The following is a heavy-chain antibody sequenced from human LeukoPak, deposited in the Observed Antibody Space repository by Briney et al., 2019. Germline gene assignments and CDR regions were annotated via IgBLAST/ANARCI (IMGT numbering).Heavy chain of an antibody. J-gene: IGHJ4*02. CDR1: GGSISSGGYS. CDR3: ARDPHSSGWYDY. D-gene: IGHD6-19*01. Sequence: PSQTLSLTCAVSGGSISSGGYSWSWIRQPPGKGLEWIGYIYYSGSTYYNPSLKSRVTISVDTSKNQFSLKLSSVTAADTAVYNCARDPHSSGWYDYWGQGTLVTVSS. V-gene: IGHV4-30-4*07. CDR2: IYYSGST.